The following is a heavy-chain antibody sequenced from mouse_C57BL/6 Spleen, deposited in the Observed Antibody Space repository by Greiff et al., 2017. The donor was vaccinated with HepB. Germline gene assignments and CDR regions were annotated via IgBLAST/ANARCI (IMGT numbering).Heavy chain of an antibody. Sequence: VQLQQSGAELVKPGASVKLSCKASGYTFTSYWMHWVKQRPGQGLEWIGMIHPNSGSTNYNEKFKSKATLTVDKSSSTAYMQLSSLTSEDSAVYYCARVDGKGYFDYWGQGTTLTVSS. V-gene: IGHV1-64*01. CDR2: IHPNSGST. CDR1: GYTFTSYW. CDR3: ARVDGKGYFDY. D-gene: IGHD2-3*01. J-gene: IGHJ2*01.